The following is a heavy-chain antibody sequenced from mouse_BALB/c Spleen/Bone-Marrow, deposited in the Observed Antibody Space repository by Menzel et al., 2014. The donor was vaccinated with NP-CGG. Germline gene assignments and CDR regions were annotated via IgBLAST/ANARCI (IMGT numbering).Heavy chain of an antibody. J-gene: IGHJ2*01. Sequence: QVQLQQSGAELAKPGASVKMSCKASGYTFTSYWMHWVKQRPGQGLEWIGYINPSTGYTECNQKFKDKATLTADKSSSTAYMQLSSLTSEDSAVYYCARGDYYFDYWGQGTTLTVSS. D-gene: IGHD2-13*01. CDR1: GYTFTSYW. CDR2: INPSTGYT. CDR3: ARGDYYFDY. V-gene: IGHV1-7*01.